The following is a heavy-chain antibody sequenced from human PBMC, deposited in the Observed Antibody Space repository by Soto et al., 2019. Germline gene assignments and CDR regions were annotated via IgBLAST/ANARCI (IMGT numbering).Heavy chain of an antibody. CDR1: GSTFSSDD. Sequence: GSLRLSCVVSGSTFSSDDMIWVRQAPGRGLGWVSGISDSGGSTYYADSVKGRFTISRDNAKNTLYLQMKSLRVEDTALYYCAKDGGWSLAVAGLFDYWGPGTQVTVSS. V-gene: IGHV3-23*01. D-gene: IGHD6-19*01. J-gene: IGHJ4*02. CDR3: AKDGGWSLAVAGLFDY. CDR2: ISDSGGST.